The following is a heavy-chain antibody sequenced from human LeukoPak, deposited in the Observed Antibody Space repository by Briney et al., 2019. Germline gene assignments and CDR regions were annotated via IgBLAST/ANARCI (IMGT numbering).Heavy chain of an antibody. CDR2: IGRSDNTI. Sequence: GGSLRLSCAASGFTFSSYSMNWVRQAPGKGLEWVSYIGRSDNTIYYAGSVKGRFTISRDNAKELLYLQMNSLRAEDTAVYYCARDRWGLGAMIDYWGQGTPVTVST. J-gene: IGHJ4*02. D-gene: IGHD5-12*01. CDR1: GFTFSSYS. CDR3: ARDRWGLGAMIDY. V-gene: IGHV3-48*01.